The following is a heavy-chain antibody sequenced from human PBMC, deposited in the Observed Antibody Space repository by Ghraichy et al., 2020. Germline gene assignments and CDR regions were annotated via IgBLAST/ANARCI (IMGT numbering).Heavy chain of an antibody. Sequence: TLSLTCTVSGGSISSYYWSWIRQPPGKGLDWIGYIYYSGSTNYNPSLKSRVTISLDTSKNQFSLKLSSVTAADTAVYYCARESGHYFDSSGFYYWGQGTPVTVSS. CDR1: GGSISSYY. J-gene: IGHJ4*02. CDR2: IYYSGST. V-gene: IGHV4-59*01. CDR3: ARESGHYFDSSGFYY. D-gene: IGHD3-22*01.